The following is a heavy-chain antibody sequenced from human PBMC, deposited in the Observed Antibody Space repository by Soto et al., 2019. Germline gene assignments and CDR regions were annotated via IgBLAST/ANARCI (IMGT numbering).Heavy chain of an antibody. Sequence: QVQLVESGGGVVQPGRSLRLSCAASGFTFSSYAMHWVRQAPGEGLEWVAVISYDGSNKYYAGSVRGRFTISRDNSKNTLYLQMNSLRAEDTAVYYCARDQSLVSSNIPTIADYFDYWGQGILVTVSS. CDR2: ISYDGSNK. V-gene: IGHV3-30-3*01. D-gene: IGHD1-1*01. CDR1: GFTFSSYA. J-gene: IGHJ4*02. CDR3: ARDQSLVSSNIPTIADYFDY.